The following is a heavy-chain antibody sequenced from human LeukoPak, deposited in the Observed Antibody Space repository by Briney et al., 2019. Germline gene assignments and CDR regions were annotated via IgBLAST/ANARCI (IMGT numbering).Heavy chain of an antibody. CDR2: IYTSGST. J-gene: IGHJ3*02. CDR3: ARQGAVFGARDDAFDI. V-gene: IGHV4-4*09. D-gene: IGHD3-3*01. Sequence: PSETLSLTCTVSGGSISSYYWSWIRRPPGKGLEWIGYIYTSGSTNYNPSLKSRVTISVDTSKNQFSLKLSSVTAADTAVYYCARQGAVFGARDDAFDIWGQGTMVTVSS. CDR1: GGSISSYY.